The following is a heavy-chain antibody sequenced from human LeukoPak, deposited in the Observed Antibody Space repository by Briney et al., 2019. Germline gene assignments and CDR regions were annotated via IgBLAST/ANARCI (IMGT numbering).Heavy chain of an antibody. V-gene: IGHV1-69*06. CDR3: AREGLERNTFDY. CDR2: IMPIFGTA. CDR1: GGTFSSYA. Sequence: ASVKVSCKASGGTFSSYAISWVRQAPGQGLEWMGGIMPIFGTANYAQKLQGRGTITAHKSTSTTYMELSSLRSEDTAVYYCAREGLERNTFDYWGQGTLVTVSS. D-gene: IGHD1-1*01. J-gene: IGHJ4*02.